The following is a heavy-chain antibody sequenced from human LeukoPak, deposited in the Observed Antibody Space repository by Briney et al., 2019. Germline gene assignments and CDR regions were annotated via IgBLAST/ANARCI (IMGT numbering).Heavy chain of an antibody. D-gene: IGHD1-14*01. V-gene: IGHV4-59*08. CDR1: GDSISSYY. J-gene: IGHJ4*02. Sequence: SETLSPTCTVSGDSISSYYWSWIRQPPGKGLEWIGYISYSGGTNYNPSLKSRVSISVDTSKNQFSLKLSSVTAADTAVYYCARHSLTLDYWGQGTLVTVSS. CDR2: ISYSGGT. CDR3: ARHSLTLDY.